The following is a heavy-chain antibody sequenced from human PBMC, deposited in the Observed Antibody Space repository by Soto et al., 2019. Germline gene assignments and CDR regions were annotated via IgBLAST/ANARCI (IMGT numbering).Heavy chain of an antibody. V-gene: IGHV1-18*04. CDR3: ARADHYYYGSGSYYTIPDYGMDV. CDR2: ISAYNGNT. Sequence: GASLKVSWEAAGYTFARYGISWGRQAPGQGREWMGWISAYNGNTNYAQKLQGRVTMTTDASTSTAYMELRSLRSDDTAVYYCARADHYYYGSGSYYTIPDYGMDVWGQGTTVTVSS. J-gene: IGHJ6*02. D-gene: IGHD3-10*01. CDR1: GYTFARYG.